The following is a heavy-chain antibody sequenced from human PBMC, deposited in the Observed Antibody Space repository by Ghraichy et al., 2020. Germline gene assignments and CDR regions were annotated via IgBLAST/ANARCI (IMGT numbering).Heavy chain of an antibody. V-gene: IGHV1-18*01. Sequence: ASVKVSCKASGYTFTSYGISWVRQAPGQGLEWMGWISAYNGNTNYAQKLQGRVTMTTDTSTSTAYMELRSLRSDDTAVYYCARDPARLQGYYYYYYGMDVWGQGTTVTVSS. J-gene: IGHJ6*02. CDR1: GYTFTSYG. CDR2: ISAYNGNT. D-gene: IGHD4-11*01. CDR3: ARDPARLQGYYYYYYGMDV.